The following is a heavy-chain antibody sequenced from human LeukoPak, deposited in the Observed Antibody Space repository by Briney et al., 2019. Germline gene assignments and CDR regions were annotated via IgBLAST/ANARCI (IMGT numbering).Heavy chain of an antibody. Sequence: GGSLRLSCAASGSTFSYYSMNWVRQAPGKGLEWVSSISSSSGYIYYADSVRGRFTISRDNAKNSLYLQMNSLRADDTAVYYCARAKVVAATDDAFDIWGQGTMVTVSS. CDR2: ISSSSGYI. J-gene: IGHJ3*02. CDR1: GSTFSYYS. CDR3: ARAKVVAATDDAFDI. D-gene: IGHD2-15*01. V-gene: IGHV3-21*01.